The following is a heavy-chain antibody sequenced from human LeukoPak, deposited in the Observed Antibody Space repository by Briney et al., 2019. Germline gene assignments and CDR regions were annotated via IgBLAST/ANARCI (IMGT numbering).Heavy chain of an antibody. CDR3: ARAVVHDNSH. CDR1: GFTFSSYE. D-gene: IGHD5-24*01. V-gene: IGHV3-48*03. J-gene: IGHJ4*02. Sequence: GGSLRLSCAASGFTFSSYEMNWVRQAPGKGLEWVSYISSSGSTIYYADSVKGRFTISRDNAKNSLYLQMNSLRAEDTAAYYCARAVVHDNSHWGQGTLVTVSS. CDR2: ISSSGSTI.